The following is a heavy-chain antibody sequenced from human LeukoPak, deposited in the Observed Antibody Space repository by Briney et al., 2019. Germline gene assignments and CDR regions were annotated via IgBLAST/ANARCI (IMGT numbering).Heavy chain of an antibody. V-gene: IGHV3-30*04. D-gene: IGHD5-18*01. CDR3: ARALSYSYGSMDF. CDR2: LPPDGSYQ. Sequence: GRSLRLSCAASGFTFSDYTMQWVRQAPGKGLEWVALLPPDGSYQYYADSLKGRFTISRDNAKNSLYLQMNSLRAEDTAVYYCARALSYSYGSMDFWGQGTLVIVSS. J-gene: IGHJ4*02. CDR1: GFTFSDYT.